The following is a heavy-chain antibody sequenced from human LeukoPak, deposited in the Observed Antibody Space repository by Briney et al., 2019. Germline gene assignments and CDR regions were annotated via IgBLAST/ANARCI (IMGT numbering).Heavy chain of an antibody. CDR2: MNPSSGYT. CDR1: GYPFTTYD. D-gene: IGHD1-14*01. Sequence: ASVRVSCKASGYPFTTYDINWVRKATGQGLEWMGWMNPSSGYTGYSQKFQGRVTMTRNTSITTAYMELSSLRSEDTAVYYWGRISDHNWYFDLWGRGTLVTVSS. CDR3: GRISDHNWYFDL. J-gene: IGHJ2*01. V-gene: IGHV1-8*01.